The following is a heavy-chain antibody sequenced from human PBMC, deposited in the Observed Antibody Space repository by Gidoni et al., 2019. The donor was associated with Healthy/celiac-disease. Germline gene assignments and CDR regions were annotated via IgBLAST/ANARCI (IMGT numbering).Heavy chain of an antibody. CDR1: GGSISSYY. CDR3: ARSRSGYLDHNWFDP. J-gene: IGHJ5*02. Sequence: QVQLQESGPGLVKPSETLSLTCTVSGGSISSYYWSWIRQPPGKGLEWIGYIYYSGSTNYNPSLKSRVTISVDTSKNQFSLKLSSVTAADTAVYYCARSRSGYLDHNWFDPWGQGTLVTVSS. D-gene: IGHD3-22*01. V-gene: IGHV4-59*01. CDR2: IYYSGST.